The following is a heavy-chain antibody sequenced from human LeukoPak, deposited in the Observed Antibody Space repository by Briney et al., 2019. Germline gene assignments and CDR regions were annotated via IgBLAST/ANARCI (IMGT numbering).Heavy chain of an antibody. CDR3: AVRLVRGGSFDY. Sequence: ASVKVSCKASGYTFTSYGINWVRQATGQGLEWMGWMNPNSGNTGYAQKFQGRVTITRNTSISTAYMELSSLRSEDTAVYYCAVRLVRGGSFDYWGQGTLVTVSS. CDR1: GYTFTSYG. V-gene: IGHV1-8*03. D-gene: IGHD6-6*01. CDR2: MNPNSGNT. J-gene: IGHJ4*02.